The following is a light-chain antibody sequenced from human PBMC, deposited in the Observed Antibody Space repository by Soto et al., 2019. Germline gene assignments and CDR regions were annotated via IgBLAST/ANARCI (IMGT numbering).Light chain of an antibody. J-gene: IGKJ2*01. CDR1: QDINSD. V-gene: IGKV1-16*02. CDR2: GAS. CDR3: QQSKSHPPT. Sequence: DVQMTQSPSSLSASVGDSVTITCRASQDINSDLAWYQQRPGEAPKSLIFGASNLLDGVPSKFSGSGSGSEFTLTISSLQSEDSATYFCQQSKSHPPTFGRGTKVEI.